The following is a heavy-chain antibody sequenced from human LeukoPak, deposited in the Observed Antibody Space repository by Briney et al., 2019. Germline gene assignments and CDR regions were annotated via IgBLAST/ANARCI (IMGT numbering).Heavy chain of an antibody. V-gene: IGHV4-39*01. CDR2: VYYSGST. D-gene: IGHD2-21*02. Sequence: PSETLSLTCTVSGGSISSSSYYWGWIRQPPGKGLEWIGSVYYSGSTYYNPSLKSRVTISVDTSKNQFSLKLSSVTAADTAVYYCAGQSRVTQFDYWGQGTLVTVSS. J-gene: IGHJ4*02. CDR1: GGSISSSSYY. CDR3: AGQSRVTQFDY.